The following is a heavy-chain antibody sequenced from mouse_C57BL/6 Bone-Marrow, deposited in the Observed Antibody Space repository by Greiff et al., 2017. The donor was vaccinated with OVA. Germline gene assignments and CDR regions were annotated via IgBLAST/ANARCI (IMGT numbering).Heavy chain of an antibody. CDR1: GFTFTSYW. J-gene: IGHJ2*01. V-gene: IGHV1-52*01. CDR2: IDPSDSDT. Sequence: VQLQQPGAELVRPGSSVKLSCKASGFTFTSYWMHWVKQRPVQGLEWIGIIDPSDSDTHYNQKFTDKATLTVDKSSSTAYMQLSSLTSEDAAVYYCARRGSSPYFDYWGQGTTLTVSS. CDR3: ARRGSSPYFDY. D-gene: IGHD1-1*01.